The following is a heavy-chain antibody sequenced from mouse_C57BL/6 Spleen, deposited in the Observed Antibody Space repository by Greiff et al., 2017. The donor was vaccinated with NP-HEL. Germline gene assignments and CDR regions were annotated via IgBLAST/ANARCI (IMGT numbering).Heavy chain of an antibody. CDR3: ARDYGRGYFDV. CDR1: GYAFTNYL. D-gene: IGHD1-1*01. CDR2: INPGSGGT. V-gene: IGHV1-54*01. J-gene: IGHJ1*03. Sequence: VKLQESGAELVRPGTSVKVSCKASGYAFTNYLIEWVKQRPGQGLEWIGVINPGSGGTNYNEKFKGKATLTADKSSSTAYMQLSSLTSEDSAVYFCARDYGRGYFDVWGTGTTVTVSS.